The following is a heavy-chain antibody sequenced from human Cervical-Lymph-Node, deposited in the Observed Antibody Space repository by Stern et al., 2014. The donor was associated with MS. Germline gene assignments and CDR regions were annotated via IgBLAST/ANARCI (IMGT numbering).Heavy chain of an antibody. D-gene: IGHD6-13*01. CDR2: IWYDGSNP. V-gene: IGHV3-33*01. Sequence: VQLVESGGGVVQPGRSLGLSCAASGFSFSRFAMHWVRQAPGKGLGGGALIWYDGSNPYYADSVTGRFTISRDNFKNTLYLQMNSLRAEDTAVYYCASAYSSSHYYFDYWGQGTLVTVSS. J-gene: IGHJ4*02. CDR3: ASAYSSSHYYFDY. CDR1: GFSFSRFA.